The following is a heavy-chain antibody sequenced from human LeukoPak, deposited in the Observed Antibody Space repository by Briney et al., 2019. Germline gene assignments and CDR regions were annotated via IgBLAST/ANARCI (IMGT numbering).Heavy chain of an antibody. Sequence: GGSLRLSCAASGFTFSSYGMHWVRQAPGKGLEWVAVISYDRSNKYYADSVKGRFTISRDISENTVYLQMSSLRSEDTALYYCVKEQASGYYRVADYWGQGTLVIVSS. CDR2: ISYDRSNK. V-gene: IGHV3-30*18. CDR3: VKEQASGYYRVADY. CDR1: GFTFSSYG. J-gene: IGHJ4*02. D-gene: IGHD5-12*01.